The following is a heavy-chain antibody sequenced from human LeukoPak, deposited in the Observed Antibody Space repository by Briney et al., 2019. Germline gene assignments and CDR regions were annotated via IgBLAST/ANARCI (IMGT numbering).Heavy chain of an antibody. CDR1: GFTVSSNY. CDR3: ASNGGIYDSSGYYPYYFDY. Sequence: PGGSLRLSCAASGFTVSSNYMSWVRQAPGKGLEWVSVIYSGGSTYYADSVKGRFTISRGNSKNTLYLQMNSLRAEDTAVYYCASNGGIYDSSGYYPYYFDYWGQGTLVTVSS. J-gene: IGHJ4*02. D-gene: IGHD3-22*01. CDR2: IYSGGST. V-gene: IGHV3-53*01.